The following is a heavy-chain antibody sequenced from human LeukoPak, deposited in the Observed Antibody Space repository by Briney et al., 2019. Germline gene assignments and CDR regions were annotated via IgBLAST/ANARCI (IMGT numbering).Heavy chain of an antibody. D-gene: IGHD3-22*01. J-gene: IGHJ5*02. Sequence: ASVKVSCKASGYIFTGHYMQWVRQAPGQGLEWVGWINVNSGGTKYAPRFEGRVTMTRDTSKTTAYMELRGLRSDDTAVYYCERERESSGPSSLDPWGQGTLVTVSS. CDR3: ERERESSGPSSLDP. CDR1: GYIFTGHY. V-gene: IGHV1-2*02. CDR2: INVNSGGT.